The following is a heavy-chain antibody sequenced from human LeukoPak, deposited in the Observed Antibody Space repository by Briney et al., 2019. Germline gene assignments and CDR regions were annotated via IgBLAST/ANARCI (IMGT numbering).Heavy chain of an antibody. D-gene: IGHD3-10*01. CDR2: ISWNSGNI. CDR3: AREKGGSGSYSALRY. J-gene: IGHJ4*02. V-gene: IGHV3-9*01. CDR1: GFTFADYA. Sequence: GGSLRLSCAASGFTFADYAMHWVRQTPGKGLEWVSGISWNSGNIDYADSVKGRFTISRDNAKNSLYLQMNSLRAEDTAVYYCAREKGGSGSYSALRYWGQGTLVTVSS.